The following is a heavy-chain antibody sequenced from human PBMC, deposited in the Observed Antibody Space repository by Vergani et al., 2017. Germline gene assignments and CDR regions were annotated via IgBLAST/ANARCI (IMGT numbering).Heavy chain of an antibody. J-gene: IGHJ5*02. V-gene: IGHV3-9*02. CDR1: GFTSAGYA. CDR3: AKDLGTSSGGGWFDP. D-gene: IGHD6-6*01. Sequence: VQLVESGGGVVQPGRSLRLSCVASGFTSAGYAMHWVRQAPGKGLEWVSGISWNSNSIGYADSVKGRFTISRDNAQNSLYLQMNSLRAEDTALYYCAKDLGTSSGGGWFDPWGQGTLVTVSS. CDR2: ISWNSNSI.